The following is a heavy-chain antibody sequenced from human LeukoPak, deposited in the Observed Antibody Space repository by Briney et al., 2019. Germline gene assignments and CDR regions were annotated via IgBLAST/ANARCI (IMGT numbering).Heavy chain of an antibody. CDR2: IYYSGST. CDR1: GGSISSGDYY. D-gene: IGHD4-17*01. J-gene: IGHJ4*02. Sequence: PSQTLSLTCTVSGGSISSGDYYWSWIRQPPGKGLEWIGYIYYSGSTYYNPSLKSRVTISVDTSKNQFSLKLSSVTAADTAVYYCARVNGDYVGIDYWGQGTLVTVSS. V-gene: IGHV4-30-4*01. CDR3: ARVNGDYVGIDY.